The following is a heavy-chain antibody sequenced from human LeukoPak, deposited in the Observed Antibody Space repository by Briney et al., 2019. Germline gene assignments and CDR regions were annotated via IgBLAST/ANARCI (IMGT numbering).Heavy chain of an antibody. J-gene: IGHJ6*02. V-gene: IGHV1-18*01. Sequence: ASVKVSCKASGYTFTSYGISWVRQAPGQGLEWMGWISAYNGNTNYAQKLQGRVTMTTDTSTSTAYMELRSLRSDDTAVYYCASSVTPYYYYGMDVWGQGTTVTVSS. D-gene: IGHD2-21*02. CDR2: ISAYNGNT. CDR3: ASSVTPYYYYGMDV. CDR1: GYTFTSYG.